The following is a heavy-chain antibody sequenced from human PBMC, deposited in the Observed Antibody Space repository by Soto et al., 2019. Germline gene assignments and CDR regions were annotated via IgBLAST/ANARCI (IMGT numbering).Heavy chain of an antibody. V-gene: IGHV1-8*01. CDR2: MNPNSGNT. D-gene: IGHD1-20*01. Sequence: QVQLVQSGAEVKKPGASVKVSCKASGYTFTRYDINWVRQATGQGREWMGWMNPNSGNTAYAQKFQGRVTMTKNTSLRTAYMEVGSLRSEETAVYYCAREITDYGMDVWGQGTTVTVSS. J-gene: IGHJ6*02. CDR1: GYTFTRYD. CDR3: AREITDYGMDV.